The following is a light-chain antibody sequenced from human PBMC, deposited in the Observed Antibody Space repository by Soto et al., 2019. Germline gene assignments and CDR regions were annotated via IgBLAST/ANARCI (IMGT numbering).Light chain of an antibody. V-gene: IGLV1-40*01. CDR1: RSNIGAGYD. Sequence: QSALTQTPSVSGATGQRISISCTGNRSNIGAGYDVDWYQQLPGTAPKLLIYGNNNRPSGVPDRFSASKSGASASLAVTGLQAEDEADYYCQSYDNSLSVYVFGTGTKLTVL. CDR3: QSYDNSLSVYV. J-gene: IGLJ1*01. CDR2: GNN.